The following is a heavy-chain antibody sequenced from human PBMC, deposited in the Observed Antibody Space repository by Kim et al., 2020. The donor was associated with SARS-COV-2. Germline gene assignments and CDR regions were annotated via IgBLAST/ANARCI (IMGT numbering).Heavy chain of an antibody. V-gene: IGHV4-61*01. Sequence: SETLSLTCTVSGGSVSSGSYYWSWIRQPPGKGLEWIGYIYYSGSTNYNPSLKSRVTISVDTSKNQFSLKLSSVTAADTAVYYCARAGSGSYYFEWPRFVMGSYYYGMDVWGQGTTVTVSS. CDR2: IYYSGST. CDR1: GGSVSSGSYY. J-gene: IGHJ6*02. CDR3: ARAGSGSYYFEWPRFVMGSYYYGMDV. D-gene: IGHD1-26*01.